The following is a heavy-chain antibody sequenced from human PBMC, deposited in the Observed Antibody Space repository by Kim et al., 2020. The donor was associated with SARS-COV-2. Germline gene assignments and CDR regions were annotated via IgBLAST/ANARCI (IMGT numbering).Heavy chain of an antibody. V-gene: IGHV3-30*18. CDR1: GFTFSSYG. J-gene: IGHJ6*02. CDR2: ISYDGSNK. CDR3: AKDVSTYYYYYGMDV. Sequence: GGSLRLSCAASGFTFSSYGMHWVRQAPGKGLEWVAVISYDGSNKYYADSVKGRFTISRDNSKNTLDLQMNSLRAEDTAVYYCAKDVSTYYYYYGMDVWGQGTTVTVSS.